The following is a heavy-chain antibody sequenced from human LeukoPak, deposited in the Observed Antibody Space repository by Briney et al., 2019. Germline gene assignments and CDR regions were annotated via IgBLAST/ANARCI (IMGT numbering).Heavy chain of an antibody. Sequence: GGSLRLSCAASGFAFSSYWMSWVRQAPGKGLEWVANIKQDGSEKYYVDSVKGRFTISRDNAKNTLYLQMNSLRAEDTAVYYCAKAWGWSIPRNLDYWGQGTLVTVSS. CDR3: AKAWGWSIPRNLDY. V-gene: IGHV3-7*03. CDR1: GFAFSSYW. D-gene: IGHD7-27*01. J-gene: IGHJ4*02. CDR2: IKQDGSEK.